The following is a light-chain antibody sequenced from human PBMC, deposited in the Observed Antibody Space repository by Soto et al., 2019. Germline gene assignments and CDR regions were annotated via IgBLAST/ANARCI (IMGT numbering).Light chain of an antibody. CDR3: TSYAGTYSFFYV. V-gene: IGLV2-8*01. J-gene: IGLJ1*01. Sequence: QRVLNQPPSASGSAVQSVTISCTGTSSDVGAYNYVSWYQQLPGKAPKLIIYEVSKRPSGVPDRFSGSKSGNTASLTVSGLQAEDEADYYCTSYAGTYSFFYVFGTGTKVTVL. CDR1: SSDVGAYNY. CDR2: EVS.